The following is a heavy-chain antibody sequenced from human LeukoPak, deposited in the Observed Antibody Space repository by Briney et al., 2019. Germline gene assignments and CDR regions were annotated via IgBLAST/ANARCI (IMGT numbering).Heavy chain of an antibody. CDR3: ARRSPTTADY. J-gene: IGHJ4*02. CDR1: GGSFSGYY. V-gene: IGHV4-34*01. D-gene: IGHD4-17*01. CDR2: INHSGST. Sequence: SETLSLTCAVYGGSFSGYYWSWIRQPPGKGLEWIGEINHSGSTNYNPSLKSRVTISVDTSKNQFSLKLSSVTAADTAVYYCARRSPTTADYWGQGTLVTVSS.